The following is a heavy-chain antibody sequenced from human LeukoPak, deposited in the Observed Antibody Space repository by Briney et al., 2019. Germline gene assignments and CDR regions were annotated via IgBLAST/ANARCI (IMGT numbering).Heavy chain of an antibody. V-gene: IGHV4-59*01. CDR3: ARAGRGEAAGFDY. CDR1: GGSINSYY. D-gene: IGHD6-13*01. J-gene: IGHJ4*02. CDR2: IYYSGST. Sequence: SETLSLTCTVSGGSINSYYWSWIRQPPGKGLEWIGYIYYSGSTNYNPSLKSRVTISLDTSKTQFSLKLNSVTAADTAVYYCARAGRGEAAGFDYWGQGTLVTVSS.